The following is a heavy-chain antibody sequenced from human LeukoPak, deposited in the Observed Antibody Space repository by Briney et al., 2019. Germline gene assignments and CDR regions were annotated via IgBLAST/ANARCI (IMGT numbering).Heavy chain of an antibody. CDR1: GGSISSGGYS. D-gene: IGHD3-22*01. Sequence: PSQTLSLTCAVSGGSISSGGYSWSWIRQPPGKGLEWIGYIYHSGSTNYNPSLKSRVTISVDRSKNQFSLKLSSVTAADTAVYYCARGSTMIVDQGSDYWGQGTLVTVSS. J-gene: IGHJ4*02. CDR3: ARGSTMIVDQGSDY. CDR2: IYHSGST. V-gene: IGHV4-30-2*01.